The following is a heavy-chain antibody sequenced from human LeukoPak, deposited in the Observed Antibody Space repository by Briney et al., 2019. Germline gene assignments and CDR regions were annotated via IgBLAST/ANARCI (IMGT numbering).Heavy chain of an antibody. CDR3: ARESRTRVSDAFDI. J-gene: IGHJ3*02. CDR1: GGSISSSSYY. Sequence: SETLSLTCTVSGGSISSSSYYWGWIRQPPGKGLEWIGSIYYSGSTYYNPSLKSRVTISVDTSKNQFSLKLSSVTAADTAVYYCARESRTRVSDAFDIWGQGTMVTVSS. V-gene: IGHV4-39*07. CDR2: IYYSGST. D-gene: IGHD2-8*01.